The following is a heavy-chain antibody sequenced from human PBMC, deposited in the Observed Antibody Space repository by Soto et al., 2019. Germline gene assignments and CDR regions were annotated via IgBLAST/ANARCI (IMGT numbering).Heavy chain of an antibody. CDR1: GGTFSSYA. CDR2: IIPIFGTA. V-gene: IGHV1-69*05. CDR3: ASSGTMRSWYREEDWFDP. J-gene: IGHJ5*02. D-gene: IGHD6-13*01. Sequence: QVQLVQSGAEVKKPGSSVKVSCKASGGTFSSYAISWVRQAPGQGLEWMGGIIPIFGTANYAQKFQGRVTITRDESTSTAYMELSNLRSQDTAVYYCASSGTMRSWYREEDWFDPLGQGTLVNVSS.